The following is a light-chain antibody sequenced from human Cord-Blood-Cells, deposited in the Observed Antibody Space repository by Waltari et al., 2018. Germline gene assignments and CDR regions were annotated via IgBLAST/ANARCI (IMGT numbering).Light chain of an antibody. CDR3: QQRSNWPP. CDR1: QSVSSY. Sequence: EIVLTQSPATLSLSPGERATLSCRASQSVSSYLAWYQQKPGQAPRLLIYDASNRATGIQGMFSGSGSGTDFTLSISSLEPEDFAVYYCQQRSNWPPFGGGTKVEIK. V-gene: IGKV3-11*01. J-gene: IGKJ4*01. CDR2: DAS.